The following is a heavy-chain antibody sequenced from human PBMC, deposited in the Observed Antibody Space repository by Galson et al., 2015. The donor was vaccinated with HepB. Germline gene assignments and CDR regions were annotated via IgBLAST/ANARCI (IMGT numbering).Heavy chain of an antibody. CDR2: ISYDGSNK. Sequence: SLRLSCAASGFTFSGYAIHWVRQAPGKGLEWVAIISYDGSNKHYADSVKGRFTISRDNSKNTLYLQMYSLRAEDTAVNYCARVFANDLCRRYEVLTSYCYQIDVWGQGAAVTVSS. J-gene: IGHJ6*03. CDR3: ARVFANDLCRRYEVLTSYCYQIDV. D-gene: IGHD3-3*01. V-gene: IGHV3-30-3*01. CDR1: GFTFSGYA.